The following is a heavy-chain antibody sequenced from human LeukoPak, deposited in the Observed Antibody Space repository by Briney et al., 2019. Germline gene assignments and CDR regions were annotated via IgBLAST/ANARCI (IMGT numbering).Heavy chain of an antibody. CDR3: ARVGKFYYYDSSGYVDY. D-gene: IGHD3-22*01. CDR1: GGSISSFY. V-gene: IGHV4-4*07. Sequence: SETLSLTCTVAGGSISSFYWSWIRQPAGKGLEWIGRIYTSGSTNYNPSLKSRVTMSVDTSKNQFSLRLSSVTAADTAVYYCARVGKFYYYDSSGYVDYWGQGTLVTVSS. J-gene: IGHJ4*02. CDR2: IYTSGST.